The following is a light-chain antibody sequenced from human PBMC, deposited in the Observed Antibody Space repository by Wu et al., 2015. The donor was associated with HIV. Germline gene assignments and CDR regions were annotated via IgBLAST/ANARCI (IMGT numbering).Light chain of an antibody. J-gene: IGKJ2*01. CDR1: QNIGGN. Sequence: EIVMTQSPATLSVSPGERATLSCRASQNIGGNLAWYQQRPGQPPRLLIYAASTRAADIPARFSGSGSGTDFTLTINSMQSEDFATYYCQQYNNWPPYTFGQGTKVEIK. V-gene: IGKV3-15*01. CDR2: AAS. CDR3: QQYNNWPPYT.